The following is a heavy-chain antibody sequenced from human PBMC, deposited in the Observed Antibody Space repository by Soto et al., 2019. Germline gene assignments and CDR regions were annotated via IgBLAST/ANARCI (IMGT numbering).Heavy chain of an antibody. CDR1: GGSFSGYY. Sequence: SETLSLTCAVYGGSFSGYYWSWIRQPPGKGLEWIGEINHSGSTNYNPSLKSRVTIPVNTSKNQFSLKLSSVTAADTAVYYCASLRRPGPKQQLVPYYYYYMDVWGKGTTVTVSS. D-gene: IGHD6-13*01. CDR2: INHSGST. CDR3: ASLRRPGPKQQLVPYYYYYMDV. J-gene: IGHJ6*03. V-gene: IGHV4-34*01.